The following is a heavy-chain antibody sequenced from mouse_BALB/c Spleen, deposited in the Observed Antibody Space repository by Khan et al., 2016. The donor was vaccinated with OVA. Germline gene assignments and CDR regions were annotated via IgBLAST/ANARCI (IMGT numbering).Heavy chain of an antibody. CDR2: IWSAGST. Sequence: QVQLKQSGPGLVQPAQSLSITCTVSGFSLNNHSVHWVRQSPGKGLEWLGVIWSAGSTDYTAAFIPRLTISKDNSRRQVFFKMTSLQPNDTAIYYCARSGYDYGRGALFAYWGQGTLVTVSA. CDR1: GFSLNNHS. J-gene: IGHJ3*01. D-gene: IGHD1-1*01. CDR3: ARSGYDYGRGALFAY. V-gene: IGHV2-2*02.